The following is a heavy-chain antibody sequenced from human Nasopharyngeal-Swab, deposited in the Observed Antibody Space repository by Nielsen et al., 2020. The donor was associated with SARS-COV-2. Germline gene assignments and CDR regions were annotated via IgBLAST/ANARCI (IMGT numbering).Heavy chain of an antibody. J-gene: IGHJ4*02. CDR3: ARGLSLDY. CDR1: GGSFSGYY. Sequence: ESLKISCAVYGGSFSGYYWSWIRQPPGKGLEWIGEINHSGSTNYNPSLKSRVTISVDTSKNQFSLKLSSVTAADTAVYYCARGLSLDYWGQGTLVTVSS. CDR2: INHSGST. V-gene: IGHV4-34*01.